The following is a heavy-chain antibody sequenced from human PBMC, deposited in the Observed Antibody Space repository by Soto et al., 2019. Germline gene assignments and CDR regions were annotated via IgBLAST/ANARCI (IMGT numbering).Heavy chain of an antibody. CDR3: ARGGTPHPKGYYFDY. J-gene: IGHJ4*02. Sequence: QVQLQESGPGLVKPSGTLSLTCAVSGGSISSSNWWSWVRQPPGKGLEWIGEIYHSGSTTYNPSLKGRVTLSVDKSKNQFSLKLSSVTAADTAVYYCARGGTPHPKGYYFDYWGQGTLVTVSS. CDR2: IYHSGST. CDR1: GGSISSSNW. D-gene: IGHD3-16*01. V-gene: IGHV4-4*02.